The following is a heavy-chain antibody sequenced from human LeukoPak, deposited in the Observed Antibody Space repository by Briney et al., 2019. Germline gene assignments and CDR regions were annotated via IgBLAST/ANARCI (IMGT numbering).Heavy chain of an antibody. CDR1: GGSITSSSYY. D-gene: IGHD6-25*01. CDR2: FYYSGNT. Sequence: SETLSLTCTVSGGSITSSSYYWGWIRQPPGKGLEWIGTFYYSGNTYYSPSLKSRVTISVDTSKNQFSLKLSSVTAADTAVYYCARRPFSGWVGFDYWGQGALVTVSS. CDR3: ARRPFSGWVGFDY. V-gene: IGHV4-39*01. J-gene: IGHJ4*02.